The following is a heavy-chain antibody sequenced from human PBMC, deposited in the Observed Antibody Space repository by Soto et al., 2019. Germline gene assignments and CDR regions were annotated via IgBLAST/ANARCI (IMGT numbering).Heavy chain of an antibody. D-gene: IGHD1-1*01. CDR3: AHRAGLHGNWNGRSFDF. CDR2: IYWDDDK. Sequence: QITLKESGPTRVKPTQTLTLTCTFSGFSLSTSGVGVGWIRQPPGKALERLAPIYWDDDKRYSPSLKSRLTSTKDTPKNQVVLTLANVDPVDTATYYYAHRAGLHGNWNGRSFDFWGQGALVTVSS. CDR1: GFSLSTSGVG. J-gene: IGHJ4*02. V-gene: IGHV2-5*02.